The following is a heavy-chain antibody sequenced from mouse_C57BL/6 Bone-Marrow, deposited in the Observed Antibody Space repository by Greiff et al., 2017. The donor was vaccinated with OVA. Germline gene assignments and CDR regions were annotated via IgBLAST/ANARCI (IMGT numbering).Heavy chain of an antibody. V-gene: IGHV1-85*01. CDR2: IYPRDGST. Sequence: VQLVESGPELVKPGASVKLSCKASGYTFTSYDINWVKQRPGQGLEWIGWIYPRDGSTKYNEKFKGKATLTVDTPSSTAYMELHSLTSEDSAVYFFARWGGENYFDYWGQGTTLTVSS. CDR1: GYTFTSYD. J-gene: IGHJ2*01. CDR3: ARWGGENYFDY.